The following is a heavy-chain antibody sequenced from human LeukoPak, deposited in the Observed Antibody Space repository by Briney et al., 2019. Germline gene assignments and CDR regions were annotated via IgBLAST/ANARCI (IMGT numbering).Heavy chain of an antibody. CDR1: GYTFTSYG. CDR2: ISAYNGNT. D-gene: IGHD3-10*01. J-gene: IGHJ3*02. CDR3: ARVALQGFARPYGSGSYHAFDI. Sequence: ASVKVSCKASGYTFTSYGISWVRQAPGQGLEWMGWISAYNGNTNYAQKLQGRVTMTTDTSTSTAYMELRSLRSDDTAVYYCARVALQGFARPYGSGSYHAFDIWGQGTMVTVSS. V-gene: IGHV1-18*01.